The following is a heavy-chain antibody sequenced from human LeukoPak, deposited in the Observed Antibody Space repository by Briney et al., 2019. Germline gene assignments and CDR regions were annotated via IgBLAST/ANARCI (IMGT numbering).Heavy chain of an antibody. Sequence: ASVKVSCKASGGTFSSYAISWVRQAPGQGLEWMGRIIPIFGTANYAQKFQGRVTITTDGSTSTAYMELSSLRSEDTAVYYCARGVVVIKTPSSALDYWGQGTLVTVSS. CDR2: IIPIFGTA. D-gene: IGHD3-22*01. V-gene: IGHV1-69*05. CDR1: GGTFSSYA. J-gene: IGHJ4*02. CDR3: ARGVVVIKTPSSALDY.